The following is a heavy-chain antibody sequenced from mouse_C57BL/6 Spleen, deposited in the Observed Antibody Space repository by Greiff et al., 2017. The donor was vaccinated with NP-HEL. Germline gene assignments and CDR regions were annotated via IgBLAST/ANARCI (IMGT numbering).Heavy chain of an antibody. J-gene: IGHJ4*01. CDR1: GYTFTDYY. CDR3: ARGLITTGYAMDY. Sequence: VKLMESGAELVRPGASVKLSCKASGYTFTDYYINWVKQRPGQGLEWIARIYPGSGNTYYNEKFKGKATLTAEKSSSTAYMQLSSLTSEDSAVYFCARGLITTGYAMDYWGQGTSVTVSS. CDR2: IYPGSGNT. D-gene: IGHD1-1*01. V-gene: IGHV1-76*01.